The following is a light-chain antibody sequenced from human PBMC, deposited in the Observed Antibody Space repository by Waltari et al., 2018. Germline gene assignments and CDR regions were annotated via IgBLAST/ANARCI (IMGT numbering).Light chain of an antibody. J-gene: IGKJ5*01. Sequence: EMVLTQSPATLSLSPGERVTLSGRASQSVNRALAWYQQKPGQAPRLLIYDASNRATGIPARFSGSGSGTDFTLTISSLEAEDFGVYYCQLRSNWRITFGQGTRLEIK. CDR1: QSVNRA. V-gene: IGKV3-11*01. CDR3: QLRSNWRIT. CDR2: DAS.